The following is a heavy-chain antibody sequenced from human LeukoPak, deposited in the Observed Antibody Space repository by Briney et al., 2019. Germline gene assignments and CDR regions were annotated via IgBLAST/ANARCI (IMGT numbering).Heavy chain of an antibody. CDR1: GFTVSSNY. J-gene: IGHJ4*02. Sequence: PGGSLRLSCAASGFTVSSNYMSWVRQAPGKGLEWVSVIYSGGSTYYADSVKGRFTISRDNSKNTLYLQMNSLRAEDTAVYYCARGQRWLSFDYWGQGTLVTVSS. CDR2: IYSGGST. CDR3: ARGQRWLSFDY. D-gene: IGHD5-24*01. V-gene: IGHV3-66*01.